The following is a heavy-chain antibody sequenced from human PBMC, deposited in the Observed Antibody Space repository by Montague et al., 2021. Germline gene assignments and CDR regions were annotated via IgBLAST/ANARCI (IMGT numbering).Heavy chain of an antibody. J-gene: IGHJ4*02. V-gene: IGHV3-23*01. Sequence: XLRLPCAASGFTFGSSAMSWVRQAPGKGLEWVSSIGDSGRNTYYSDSVKGRFTVSRDNSKNTLYLQMNSLSPEDTAVYYCAKRMAIYKQLYYFDYWGQGALVTVSS. CDR2: IGDSGRNT. D-gene: IGHD5-24*01. CDR3: AKRMAIYKQLYYFDY. CDR1: GFTFGSSA.